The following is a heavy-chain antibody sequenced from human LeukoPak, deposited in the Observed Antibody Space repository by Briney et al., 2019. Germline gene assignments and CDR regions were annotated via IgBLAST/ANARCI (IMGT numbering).Heavy chain of an antibody. CDR1: GLTGSHNY. V-gene: IGHV3-53*01. J-gene: IGHJ4*02. CDR2: IHTSGDT. Sequence: PGGSLRLSCAASGLTGSHNYVSWVRQAPGKGLEWVSAIHTSGDTCYADSVKGRFTISRDTSKNTLYLQMNSLRAEDTAVYYCARDDPTLFWSGSPFYWGQGTLVTVSS. CDR3: ARDDPTLFWSGSPFY. D-gene: IGHD3-3*01.